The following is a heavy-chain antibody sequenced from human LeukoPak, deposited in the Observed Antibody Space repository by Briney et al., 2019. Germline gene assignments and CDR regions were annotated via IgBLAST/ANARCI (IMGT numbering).Heavy chain of an antibody. CDR1: GGSISSSSYY. CDR3: GGHSYREWLQFFDY. Sequence: SETLSLTCTVSGGSISSSSYYWGWIRQPPGKGLEWIGSIYYSGTTYYNPSLKSRVTISADTSKNQFSLKLSSVTAADTAVYYCGGHSYREWLQFFDYWGQGTRVTVSS. D-gene: IGHD5-24*01. V-gene: IGHV4-39*01. J-gene: IGHJ4*02. CDR2: IYYSGTT.